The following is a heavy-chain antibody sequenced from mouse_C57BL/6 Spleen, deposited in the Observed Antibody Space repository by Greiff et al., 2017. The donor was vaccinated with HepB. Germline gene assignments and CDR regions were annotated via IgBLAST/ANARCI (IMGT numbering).Heavy chain of an antibody. J-gene: IGHJ2*01. CDR3: TAIYYGIGDY. Sequence: EVKLMESGGGLVQPGGSMKLSCVASGFTFSNYWMNWVRQSPEKGLEWVAQIRLKSDNYATHYAESVKGRFTISRDDSKSSVYLQMNNLRAEDTGIYYCTAIYYGIGDYWGQGTTLTVSS. CDR2: IRLKSDNYAT. V-gene: IGHV6-3*01. CDR1: GFTFSNYW. D-gene: IGHD2-1*01.